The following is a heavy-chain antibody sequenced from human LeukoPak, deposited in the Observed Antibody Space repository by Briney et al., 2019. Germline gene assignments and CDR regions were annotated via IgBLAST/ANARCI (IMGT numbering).Heavy chain of an antibody. CDR2: IYYSGST. CDR1: GGSISSGGYY. J-gene: IGHJ4*02. V-gene: IGHV4-31*03. Sequence: SQTLSLTCTVSGGSISSGGYYWSWIRQHPGKGLEWIGYIYYSGSTYYNPSLKSRVTISVDTSKNQFSLKLSSVTAADTAVYYCARDKPKRLLVGIDYWGQGILVTVSS. CDR3: ARDKPKRLLVGIDY. D-gene: IGHD2-21*01.